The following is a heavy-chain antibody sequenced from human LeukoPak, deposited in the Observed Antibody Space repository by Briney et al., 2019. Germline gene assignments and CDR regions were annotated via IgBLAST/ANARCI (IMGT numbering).Heavy chain of an antibody. D-gene: IGHD3-10*01. Sequence: GGSLRLFCAASGFTFSSYEMNGVRQAPGKGVEWVSYISSSGSTIYYADSVKRRFTISRDNAKNSLYLQMNSLRAEDTAVYYCAGPFGAANYYYYGMDVWGKGTTVTVSS. CDR2: ISSSGSTI. CDR3: AGPFGAANYYYYGMDV. CDR1: GFTFSSYE. V-gene: IGHV3-48*03. J-gene: IGHJ6*04.